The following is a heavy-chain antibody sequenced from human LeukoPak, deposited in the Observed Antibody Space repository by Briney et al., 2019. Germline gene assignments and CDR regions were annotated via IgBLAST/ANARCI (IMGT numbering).Heavy chain of an antibody. CDR2: IYYSGST. V-gene: IGHV4-39*01. D-gene: IGHD5-12*01. J-gene: IGHJ4*02. CDR3: ARQGLGCGYSGYDQRRLDY. CDR1: GGSISSSSYY. Sequence: TPSETLSLTCTVSGGSISSSSYYWGWIRQPPGKGLEWIGSIYYSGSTYYNPSLKSRVTISVDTSKNQFSLKLSSVTAADTAVYYCARQGLGCGYSGYDQRRLDYWGQGTLVTVSS.